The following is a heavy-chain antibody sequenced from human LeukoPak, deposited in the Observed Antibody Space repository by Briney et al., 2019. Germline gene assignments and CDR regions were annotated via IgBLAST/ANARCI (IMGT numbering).Heavy chain of an antibody. CDR2: IIPILGIA. D-gene: IGHD3-10*01. CDR1: GGTFSSYA. CDR3: ARVALGYYYGSRRGRTAYYFDY. J-gene: IGHJ4*02. V-gene: IGHV1-69*10. Sequence: ASVKVSCKASGGTFSSYAISWVRQAPGQGLEWMGRIIPILGIANYAQKFQGRVTMTRNTSISTAYMELSSLRSEDTAVYYCARVALGYYYGSRRGRTAYYFDYWGQGTLVTVSS.